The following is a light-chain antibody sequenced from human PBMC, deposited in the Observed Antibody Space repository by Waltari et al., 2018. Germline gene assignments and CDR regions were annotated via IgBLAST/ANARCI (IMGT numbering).Light chain of an antibody. CDR2: EVT. Sequence: QPALTQPPSAPGSPRHSATISCTGTSSDVGDYVSWYQQHPGKAPKLMISEVTKRPSGVPDRFSGSKSGNTASLTVSGLQAEDEADYYCSSYAGSNNLVFGGGTKLTVL. CDR1: SSDVGDY. CDR3: SSYAGSNNLV. V-gene: IGLV2-8*01. J-gene: IGLJ2*01.